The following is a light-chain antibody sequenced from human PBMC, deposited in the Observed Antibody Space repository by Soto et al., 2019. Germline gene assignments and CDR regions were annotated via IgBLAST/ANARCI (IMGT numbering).Light chain of an antibody. J-gene: IGLJ3*02. V-gene: IGLV1-40*01. Sequence: QSVLTQPPSVSGAPGQRVTLSCTGNSSNLGAGYDVHWYQQLPGAAPKLVIFGNRNRPSGVPERFSGSKSDTSASLAITGLQAEDEADYYCAAWDDSLNGRVFGGGTKVTVL. CDR3: AAWDDSLNGRV. CDR1: SSNLGAGYD. CDR2: GNR.